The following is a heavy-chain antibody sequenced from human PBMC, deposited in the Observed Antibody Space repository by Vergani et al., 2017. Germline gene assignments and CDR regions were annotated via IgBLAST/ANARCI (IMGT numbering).Heavy chain of an antibody. V-gene: IGHV1-18*01. Sequence: VQLVQSGAEVKKPGASVKVSCKASGYTFTSYGISWVRQAPGPGLEWMGWISAYNGNTNYAPKRQGRVTMTKDTSTSTAYMELRSLRSDDTAVYYCARDLNSGWYFYYFDYWGQGTLVTVSS. J-gene: IGHJ4*02. CDR3: ARDLNSGWYFYYFDY. CDR2: ISAYNGNT. D-gene: IGHD6-19*01. CDR1: GYTFTSYG.